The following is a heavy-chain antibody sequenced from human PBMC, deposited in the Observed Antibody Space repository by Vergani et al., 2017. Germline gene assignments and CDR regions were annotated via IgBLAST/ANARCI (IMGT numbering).Heavy chain of an antibody. J-gene: IGHJ3*01. V-gene: IGHV5-51*01. D-gene: IGHD3-10*01. CDR1: GYIFSNFW. Sequence: EKQLVQSGSETKKPGESLKISCQAFGYIFSNFWIGWVRQRPGRGLEWMGIIYPGDSEVKSNPTFRRQVIFSVDTSVNTAYLQWRSLQASDTATYFCASGGHGSENGGALQLWGQGTNITVSS. CDR3: ASGGHGSENGGALQL. CDR2: IYPGDSEV.